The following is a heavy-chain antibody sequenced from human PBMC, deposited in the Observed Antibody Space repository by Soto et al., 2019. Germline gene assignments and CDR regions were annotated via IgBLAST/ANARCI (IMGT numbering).Heavy chain of an antibody. CDR1: GFTFSSYE. D-gene: IGHD6-13*01. V-gene: IGHV3-48*03. CDR3: AMTRLAAAGRFKYPVRDV. Sequence: EVQLVESGGGLVQPGGSLRLSCAASGFTFSSYEMNWVRQAPGKGLEWESHISSSGSTIYYADSVKGRFTISRDNAKNSLYLQMNSLRGEDTAVYYCAMTRLAAAGRFKYPVRDVWGQGTTVTVSS. CDR2: ISSSGSTI. J-gene: IGHJ6*02.